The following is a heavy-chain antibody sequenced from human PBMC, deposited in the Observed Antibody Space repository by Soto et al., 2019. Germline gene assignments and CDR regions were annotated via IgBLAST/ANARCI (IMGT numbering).Heavy chain of an antibody. J-gene: IGHJ4*02. CDR1: GGSISGGVYY. CDR2: IYYSGST. CDR3: ARGSGWADFDF. Sequence: QVQLQESGPGLVKPSQTLSLTCSVSGGSISGGVYYWSWIRQHPGKGLEWIGYIYYSGSTYYNPSLKSRLTISVDTSKNQFSLKLSSVTAADTAVDYCARGSGWADFDFWGQGTLVTVSS. D-gene: IGHD1-26*01. V-gene: IGHV4-31*03.